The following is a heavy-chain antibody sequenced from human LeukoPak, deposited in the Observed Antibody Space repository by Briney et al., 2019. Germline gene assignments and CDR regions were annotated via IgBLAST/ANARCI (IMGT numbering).Heavy chain of an antibody. J-gene: IGHJ4*01. CDR3: ARGPGSTGGAYVGDY. V-gene: IGHV3-74*01. CDR1: GFTFSNHW. D-gene: IGHD4-23*01. Sequence: GGSLRLSCAASGFTFSNHWMHWVRQVPGQGLVWVSRSDGGGSSTSYADSAKGRFSISRDNARNTLYLQMNSLRVEDTAVYYCARGPGSTGGAYVGDYWGHGTLVTVSS. CDR2: SDGGGSST.